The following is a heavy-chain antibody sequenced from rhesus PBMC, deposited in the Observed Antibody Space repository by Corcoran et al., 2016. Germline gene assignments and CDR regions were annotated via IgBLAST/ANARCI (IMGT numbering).Heavy chain of an antibody. D-gene: IGHD4-23*01. J-gene: IGHJ4*01. V-gene: IGHV1-111*02. CDR3: ATDQYSNFRY. CDR2: VDPEDGEA. CDR1: GYTFTDYY. Sequence: EVPLVQSGAEVKKPGASVTISCKASGYTFTDYYLHWVRQAPGKGLEWMGRVDPEDGEARQAQKFQDRVTITADTSTDTAYMELSSLRSEDTAVYYCATDQYSNFRYWGQGVLVTVSS.